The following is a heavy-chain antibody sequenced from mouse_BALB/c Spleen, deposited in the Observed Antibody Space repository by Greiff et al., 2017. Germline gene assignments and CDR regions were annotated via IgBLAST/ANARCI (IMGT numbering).Heavy chain of an antibody. Sequence: VQLQQSGPGLVQPSQSLSITCTVSGFSLTSYGVHWVRQSPGKGLEWLGVIWSDGSTDYNSALKSRLSISKDNSKSQVFLKMNSLQTDDTARYYCARDRNYRYDGGHWYFDVWGAGTTVTVSS. V-gene: IGHV2-4-1*01. J-gene: IGHJ1*01. CDR1: GFSLTSYG. D-gene: IGHD2-14*01. CDR2: IWSDGST. CDR3: ARDRNYRYDGGHWYFDV.